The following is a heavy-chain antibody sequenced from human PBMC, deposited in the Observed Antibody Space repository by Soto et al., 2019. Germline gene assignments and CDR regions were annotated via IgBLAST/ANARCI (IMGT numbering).Heavy chain of an antibody. D-gene: IGHD2-15*01. CDR1: GGSFSGYY. V-gene: IGHV4-34*01. CDR2: INHSGST. J-gene: IGHJ4*02. CDR3: ARTNCSGGSCRRRFDY. Sequence: PSETLSLTCAVYGGSFSGYYWSWIRQPPGKGLEWIGEINHSGSTNYNPSLKSRVTISVDTSKNQFSLKLSSVTAADTAVYYCARTNCSGGSCRRRFDYWGQGTLVTVSS.